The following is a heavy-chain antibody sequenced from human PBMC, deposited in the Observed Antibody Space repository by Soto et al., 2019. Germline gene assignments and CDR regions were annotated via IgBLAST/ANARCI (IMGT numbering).Heavy chain of an antibody. CDR2: IYYRGST. J-gene: IGHJ4*02. D-gene: IGHD3-22*01. V-gene: IGHV4-30-4*01. CDR1: GGSISTADYY. CDR3: VSDYDSGGYIDY. Sequence: QVQLHESGPGLVRPSQTLSLTCNVSGGSISTADYYWSWIRQPPGKGLEWIGYIYYRGSTYYNPSLESRVAISIDTSKNQFSLNLTSVTAADTAVYYGVSDYDSGGYIDYWGQGTLVTVSS.